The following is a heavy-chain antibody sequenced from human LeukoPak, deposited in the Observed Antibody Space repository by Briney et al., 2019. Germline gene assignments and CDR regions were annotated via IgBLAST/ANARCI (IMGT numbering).Heavy chain of an antibody. Sequence: SGPTLFNPPPPLTLTSTFSGFSLSTRDVGGGWIRQPPVKALECLTFNDWDDDKRYRPYLKSRLTITKDTSKNQVVLTVTNMDPVDTATFYCAHRRALSGYWNYGDFDYWGPGTLVTVSS. CDR2: NDWDDDK. J-gene: IGHJ4*01. D-gene: IGHD1-7*01. CDR3: AHRRALSGYWNYGDFDY. V-gene: IGHV2-5*02. CDR1: GFSLSTRDVG.